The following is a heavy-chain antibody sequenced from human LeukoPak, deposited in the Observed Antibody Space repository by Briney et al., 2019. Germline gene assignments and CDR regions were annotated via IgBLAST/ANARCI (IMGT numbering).Heavy chain of an antibody. D-gene: IGHD1-1*01. CDR2: IYTDGSST. V-gene: IGHV3-74*01. Sequence: QTGGSLRLSCAASGFTFSSYWMHWVRQAPGKGLVWVSRIYTDGSSTSYADSVRGRFTISRDNAKNTLYLQMNSLRAEDTAVFYCARDPSSQENWRDDAFDIWGQGTMVTVSS. CDR3: ARDPSSQENWRDDAFDI. CDR1: GFTFSSYW. J-gene: IGHJ3*02.